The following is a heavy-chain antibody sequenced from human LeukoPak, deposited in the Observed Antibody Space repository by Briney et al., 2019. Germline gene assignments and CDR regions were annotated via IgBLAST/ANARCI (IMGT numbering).Heavy chain of an antibody. CDR2: IYYSGST. V-gene: IGHV4-31*03. J-gene: IGHJ4*02. CDR1: GGSISSGGYY. D-gene: IGHD2-8*01. CDR3: ARGHKDCTNGVCYKTFDY. Sequence: PSQTLSLTCTVSGGSISSGGYYWSWIRQHPGKGLEWIGYIYYSGSTYYNPSLKSRVTISVDTSKNQFSLKLSSVTAADTAVYYCARGHKDCTNGVCYKTFDYWGQGTLVTVST.